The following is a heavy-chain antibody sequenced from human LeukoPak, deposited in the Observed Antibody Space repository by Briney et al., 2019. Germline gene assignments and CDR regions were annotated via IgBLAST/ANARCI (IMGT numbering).Heavy chain of an antibody. Sequence: SETLSLTCAVFGGSFSGYYWGWIRQPPEKGLEWVGEIYHSRESNYNPSLQSRATISVDPSKTQFSLKVSSVTAAYTAVYYCARTARGDGLVVPPAQYYFDYWGEGTLVNVFS. V-gene: IGHV4-34*01. CDR3: ARTARGDGLVVPPAQYYFDY. CDR2: IYHSRES. D-gene: IGHD2-2*01. CDR1: GGSFSGYY. J-gene: IGHJ4*02.